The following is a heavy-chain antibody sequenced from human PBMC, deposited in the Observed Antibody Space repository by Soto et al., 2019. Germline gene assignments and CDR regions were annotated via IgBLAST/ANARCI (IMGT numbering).Heavy chain of an antibody. CDR2: IIPIFGTA. D-gene: IGHD1-26*01. Sequence: SVKVSCKASGGTFSSYAISWVRQAPGQGLEWMGGIIPIFGTANYAQKFQGRVTITADESTSTAYMELSSLRSEDTAVYYCARGIVGATYFDYWGQGTLVTVSS. J-gene: IGHJ4*02. CDR3: ARGIVGATYFDY. CDR1: GGTFSSYA. V-gene: IGHV1-69*13.